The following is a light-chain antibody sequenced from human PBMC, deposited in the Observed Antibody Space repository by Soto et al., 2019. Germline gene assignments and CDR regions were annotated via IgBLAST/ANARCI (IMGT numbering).Light chain of an antibody. CDR2: NNN. CDR1: SSNIGSNT. Sequence: QLVLTQPPSASGTPGQRVTISCSGSSSNIGSNTVNWYQQLPGTAPKLLIYNNNQRPSGVPDRFSGSKSGTSASLAISGLQSEDEADYSCAAWDDSLNGYVFGTGTKLTVL. J-gene: IGLJ1*01. V-gene: IGLV1-44*01. CDR3: AAWDDSLNGYV.